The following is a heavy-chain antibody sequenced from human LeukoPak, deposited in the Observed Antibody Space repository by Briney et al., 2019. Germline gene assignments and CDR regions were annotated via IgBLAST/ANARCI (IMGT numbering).Heavy chain of an antibody. Sequence: GSLRLSCAASGFTFSDYGMSWVRQAPGKGLEWVSSISSSSSYIYYADSVKGRFTISRDNAKNSLYLQMNSLRAEDTAVYYCARGPPLTYYDSSGPDYWGQGTLVTVSS. CDR3: ARGPPLTYYDSSGPDY. D-gene: IGHD3-22*01. V-gene: IGHV3-21*01. J-gene: IGHJ4*02. CDR2: ISSSSSYI. CDR1: GFTFSDYG.